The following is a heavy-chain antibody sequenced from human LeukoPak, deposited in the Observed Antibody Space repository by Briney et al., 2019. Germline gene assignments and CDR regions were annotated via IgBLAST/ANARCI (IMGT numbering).Heavy chain of an antibody. CDR3: ARYSSGWYYFDS. CDR1: GFTFSIYT. Sequence: GGSLRLSCAASGFTFSIYTMNWVRQAPGNGLEWVSYISSSSSTKYYADSVKGRFTISSDNAKNSLYLQVNSLRDEDTAVYSCARYSSGWYYFDSWGQGTLVTVSS. J-gene: IGHJ4*02. CDR2: ISSSSSTK. D-gene: IGHD6-19*01. V-gene: IGHV3-48*02.